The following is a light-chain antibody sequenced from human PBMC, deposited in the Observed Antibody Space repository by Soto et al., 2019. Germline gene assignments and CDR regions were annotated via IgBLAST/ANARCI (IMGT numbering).Light chain of an antibody. V-gene: IGKV3-11*01. CDR2: DIS. CDR3: QQRTNWPLYT. J-gene: IGKJ2*01. CDR1: QSVGSS. Sequence: EIVLTQSPATLSLSPGETATLSCRASQSVGSSLAWYQQKPGQGPRLLIHDISNRATGVLVRFSGSGSGTEFTLTISSLEPEDYAVYYCQQRTNWPLYTFGQGTKLETK.